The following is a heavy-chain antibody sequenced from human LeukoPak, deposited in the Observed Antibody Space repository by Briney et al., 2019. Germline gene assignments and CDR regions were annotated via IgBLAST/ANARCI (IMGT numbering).Heavy chain of an antibody. CDR2: IIPVLGIA. CDR1: GGTFSSYA. D-gene: IGHD5-24*01. CDR3: VRRRRDGYTGYDY. J-gene: IGHJ4*02. Sequence: SVKVSCKASGGTFSSYAISWVRQAPGQGLEWMGRIIPVLGIANYAQKFQGRVTITADKSTSTAYMELSSLRSEDTAVYYCVRRRRDGYTGYDYWGQGTLVTVSS. V-gene: IGHV1-69*04.